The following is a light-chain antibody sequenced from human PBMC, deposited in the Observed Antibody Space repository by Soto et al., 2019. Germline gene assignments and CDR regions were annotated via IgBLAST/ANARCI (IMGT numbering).Light chain of an antibody. J-gene: IGLJ1*01. CDR2: DVS. CDR3: FLYAGSPYV. Sequence: QSALTQPRSVSGSPGQSVTISCTGTSSDVGGYNYVSWYQQHPGKAPKLMIYDVSKRPSGVPDRFSGSKSGNTASLTISGLQAEDEADYYCFLYAGSPYVFGTGTKLTVL. CDR1: SSDVGGYNY. V-gene: IGLV2-11*01.